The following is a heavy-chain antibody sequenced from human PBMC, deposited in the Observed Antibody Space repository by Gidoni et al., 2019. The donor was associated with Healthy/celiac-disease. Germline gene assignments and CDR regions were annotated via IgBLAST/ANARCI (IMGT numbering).Heavy chain of an antibody. D-gene: IGHD3-16*01. V-gene: IGHV4-31*03. CDR1: GGSISSGGYY. CDR3: ASLSYDTGTHYYGMDV. J-gene: IGHJ6*02. CDR2: IYYSGST. Sequence: QVQLQESGPGLVKPSQTLSLTCTVSGGSISSGGYYWSWIRQHPGKGLEWIGYIYYSGSTYYNPSLKSRVTISVDTSKNQFSLKLSSVTAADTAVYYCASLSYDTGTHYYGMDVWGQGTTVTVSS.